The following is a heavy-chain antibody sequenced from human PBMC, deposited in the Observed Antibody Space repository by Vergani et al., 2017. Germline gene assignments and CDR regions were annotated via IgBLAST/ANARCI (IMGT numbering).Heavy chain of an antibody. J-gene: IGHJ6*03. CDR3: ARGVYCSGGSCYDYYYYMDV. CDR2: IYYSGST. D-gene: IGHD2-15*01. CDR1: GFTFSSYA. Sequence: VQLLESGGGLVQPGGSLRLSCAASGFTFSSYAMSWIRQHPGKGLEWIGYIYYSGSTYYNPSLKSRVTISVDTSKNQFSLKLSSVTAADTAVYYCARGVYCSGGSCYDYYYYMDVWGKGTTVTVSS. V-gene: IGHV4-31*02.